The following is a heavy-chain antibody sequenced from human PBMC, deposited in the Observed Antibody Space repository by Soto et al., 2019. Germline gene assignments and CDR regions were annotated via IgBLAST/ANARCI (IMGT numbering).Heavy chain of an antibody. J-gene: IGHJ6*02. CDR1: GYRCTAYW. D-gene: IGHD3-10*01. V-gene: IGHV5-51*01. CDR2: VYPGDSET. Sequence: GESLKISCKASGYRCTAYWIGWLRQKPGEGPEWMGVVYPGDSETRYSPSFQGQVTISVDKSISTAYLQWSSLKTSDTAMYFCYTGGLWLGDERLVYNSGIDVWAQGTTPTVYS. CDR3: YTGGLWLGDERLVYNSGIDV.